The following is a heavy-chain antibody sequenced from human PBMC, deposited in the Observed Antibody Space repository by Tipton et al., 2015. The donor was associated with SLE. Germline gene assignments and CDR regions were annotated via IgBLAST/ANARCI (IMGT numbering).Heavy chain of an antibody. V-gene: IGHV5-51*01. D-gene: IGHD2-15*01. CDR1: GYRFTNYW. Sequence: QLVQSGAEVRKPGESLRISCKGSGYRFTNYWIGWVRQMPEKGLEWMAVIYPGDSDTRYSPSFRGQVTISADKSISTAYLQWSSLKPSDTAIYYCARHAPRDLEVAGIDGYGFDIWGQGTMVTVSS. J-gene: IGHJ3*02. CDR3: ARHAPRDLEVAGIDGYGFDI. CDR2: IYPGDSDT.